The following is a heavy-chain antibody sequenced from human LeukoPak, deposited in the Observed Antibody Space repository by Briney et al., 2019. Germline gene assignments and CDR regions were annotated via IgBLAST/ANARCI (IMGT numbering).Heavy chain of an antibody. CDR1: GYTFTGYY. Sequence: ASVKVSCKASGYTFTGYYMHWERQAPGQGLEWMGWINPNSGGTNYAQKFQGRVTMTRDTSISTAYMELSRLRSDDTAVYYCAREITLGRSLPFDIWGQGTMVAVSS. V-gene: IGHV1-2*02. CDR3: AREITLGRSLPFDI. D-gene: IGHD7-27*01. J-gene: IGHJ3*02. CDR2: INPNSGGT.